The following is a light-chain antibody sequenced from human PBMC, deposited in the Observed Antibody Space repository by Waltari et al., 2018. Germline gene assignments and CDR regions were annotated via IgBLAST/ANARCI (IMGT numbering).Light chain of an antibody. V-gene: IGLV1-47*02. Sequence: SVLTQPPSASGAPGQRVTIPCSGSSSNIGSTSVYWYQQLPGTAPKLLLYTDDQRAAGVPDRVSASKSGTSASLAISGLRSEDEADYYCAAWDDSPSGHVVFGGGTKLTVL. CDR3: AAWDDSPSGHVV. CDR1: SSNIGSTS. J-gene: IGLJ2*01. CDR2: TDD.